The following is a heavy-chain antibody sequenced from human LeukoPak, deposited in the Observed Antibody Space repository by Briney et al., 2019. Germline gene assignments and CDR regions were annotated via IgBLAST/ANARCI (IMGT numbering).Heavy chain of an antibody. Sequence: SETLSLTCSVSGGSISGYYWTWVRQPPGKGLEWIGQIHYSGRADYNPSLKSRITMSVDTSRNQISLKLSSVTAADTAIYYCVRFGVNYDMDVWGQGTTITVFS. CDR3: VRFGVNYDMDV. D-gene: IGHD3-16*01. V-gene: IGHV4-59*01. CDR2: IHYSGRA. CDR1: GGSISGYY. J-gene: IGHJ6*02.